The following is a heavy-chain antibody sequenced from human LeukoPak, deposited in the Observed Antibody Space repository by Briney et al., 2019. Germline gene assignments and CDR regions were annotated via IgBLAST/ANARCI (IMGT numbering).Heavy chain of an antibody. Sequence: GGSLRLSCAATGFTFSTYGMHWARQAPGKGLEWVAVISYDGNNKYYAESVKGRFTISRDSSKNTLYLQMNSLRAEDTAVYYCAKEQHSEYFQYWGQGTLVTVSS. V-gene: IGHV3-30*18. CDR2: ISYDGNNK. D-gene: IGHD5-18*01. CDR1: GFTFSTYG. J-gene: IGHJ1*01. CDR3: AKEQHSEYFQY.